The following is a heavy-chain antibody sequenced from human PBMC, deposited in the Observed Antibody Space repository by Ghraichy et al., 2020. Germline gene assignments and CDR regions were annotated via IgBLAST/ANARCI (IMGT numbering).Heavy chain of an antibody. D-gene: IGHD2-8*01. CDR1: GGSISSYY. CDR2: IYTSGST. CDR3: ARDRHYCTNGVCYGDYFDY. J-gene: IGHJ4*02. V-gene: IGHV4-4*07. Sequence: GSLRLSCTVSGGSISSYYWSWIRQPAGKGLEWIGRIYTSGSTNYNPSRKSRVTISVDTSKNQSSLKLSTVTAADTAVYYCARDRHYCTNGVCYGDYFDYWGRETLVTVSS.